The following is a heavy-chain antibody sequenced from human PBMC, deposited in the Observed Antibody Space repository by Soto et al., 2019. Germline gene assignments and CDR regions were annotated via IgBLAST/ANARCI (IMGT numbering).Heavy chain of an antibody. Sequence: GGSLRLSCAASGFTFSDYWLSWVRQAPGKGLEGVANINQDGSGKYYVDSVKGRFTVSRENSKNSLFLQLDSLRAEDTAVYYCARGYCSDISCSRGYWGQGTLVTVSS. V-gene: IGHV3-7*01. CDR2: INQDGSGK. CDR1: GFTFSDYW. CDR3: ARGYCSDISCSRGY. J-gene: IGHJ4*02. D-gene: IGHD2-2*01.